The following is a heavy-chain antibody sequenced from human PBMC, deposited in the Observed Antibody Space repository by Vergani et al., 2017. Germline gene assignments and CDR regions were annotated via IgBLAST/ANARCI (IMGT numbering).Heavy chain of an antibody. CDR1: GFPFRDYS. CDR3: AGGHYVMDV. J-gene: IGHJ6*02. Sequence: QVQVVESGGGLVKPGGSLRLSCAASGFPFRDYSMTWIRHAPGKGLEWVSYITTSSSYTDYADSMKGRFTISRDNAKNSLYLQMNSLRAEDTAVYYCAGGHYVMDVWGQGTTVTVSS. CDR2: ITTSSSYT. V-gene: IGHV3-11*06.